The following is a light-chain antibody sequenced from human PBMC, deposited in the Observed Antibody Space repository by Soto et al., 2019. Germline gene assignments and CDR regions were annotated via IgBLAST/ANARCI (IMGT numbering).Light chain of an antibody. V-gene: IGLV2-14*01. J-gene: IGLJ3*02. CDR2: EVT. Sequence: QSALTQPASVTGSPGQSITISCTGTSSDVGGYNRVSWYQQYPGTAPKLMIYEVTNRPSGVSGRFSGSKSVNTASLTISGLQSEDEADYYCSSYTIRSTWVFGGGTKLTVL. CDR1: SSDVGGYNR. CDR3: SSYTIRSTWV.